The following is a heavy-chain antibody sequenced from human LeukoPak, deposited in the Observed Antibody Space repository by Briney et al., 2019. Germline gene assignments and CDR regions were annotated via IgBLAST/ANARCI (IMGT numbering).Heavy chain of an antibody. CDR3: AKDQSSGTYYDY. CDR2: ISGSGGST. V-gene: IGHV3-23*01. J-gene: IGHJ4*02. D-gene: IGHD1-26*01. Sequence: QPGGSLRLSCADSGFTFSSYDMSWVRQAPGKGLEWVSAISGSGGSTYYADSVKGRFTISRDNSRNTLYLQMNSLTAEDTAVYFCAKDQSSGTYYDYWGQGTLVTVSS. CDR1: GFTFSSYD.